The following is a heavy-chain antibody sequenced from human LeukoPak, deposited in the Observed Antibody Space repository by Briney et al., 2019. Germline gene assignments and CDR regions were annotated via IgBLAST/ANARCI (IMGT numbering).Heavy chain of an antibody. J-gene: IGHJ4*02. D-gene: IGHD3-3*01. CDR3: AVLPLLEWLTFDY. CDR2: IYYSGST. Sequence: SETLSLTCTVSGGSVSSGSYYWSWNRQPPGKGLEWIGYIYYSGSTNYNPSLKSRVTISVDTSKNQFSLKLSSVTAADTAVYYCAVLPLLEWLTFDYWGQGTLVTVSS. CDR1: GGSVSSGSYY. V-gene: IGHV4-61*01.